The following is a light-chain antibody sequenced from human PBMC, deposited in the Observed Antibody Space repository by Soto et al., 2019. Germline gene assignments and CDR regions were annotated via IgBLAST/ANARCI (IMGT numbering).Light chain of an antibody. V-gene: IGKV3-20*01. Sequence: EIVLTQSPDTLSLSPGERATDSCRASQSVSNNDLAWYQQRPGQAPRLVLYGASTRPTGIPDRFSGSGSGTEFTLTISRLEPEDFAVYYCLHYSRSPPYTLGQGTQLDIK. CDR1: QSVSNND. CDR3: LHYSRSPPYT. J-gene: IGKJ2*01. CDR2: GAS.